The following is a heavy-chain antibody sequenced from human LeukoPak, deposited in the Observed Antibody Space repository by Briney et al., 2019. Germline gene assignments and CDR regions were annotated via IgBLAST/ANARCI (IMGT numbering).Heavy chain of an antibody. Sequence: PGGSLRLSCAASGFTFSSYSMNWVRQAPGKGLEWVSYISSSSSTIYYADSVKGRFTISRDNAKNSLYLQMNSLRAEDTAVYYCAKGKYYYDSSGFDYWGQGTLVTVSS. CDR2: ISSSSSTI. J-gene: IGHJ4*02. CDR1: GFTFSSYS. CDR3: AKGKYYYDSSGFDY. D-gene: IGHD3-22*01. V-gene: IGHV3-48*01.